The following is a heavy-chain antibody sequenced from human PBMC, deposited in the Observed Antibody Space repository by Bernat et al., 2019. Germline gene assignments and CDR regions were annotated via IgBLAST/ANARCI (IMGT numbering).Heavy chain of an antibody. V-gene: IGHV3-30-3*01. CDR3: ARDDPTQPSPLDY. CDR2: TSYDASKK. D-gene: IGHD4-11*01. Sequence: QVQLVESGGGVVQPGRSLRLSCAASGFTFSSYDMHWVRQAPGKGLEWVAVTSYDASKKNNADSVKGRFTISGDNSKKSLYLQMNSLRAEDTAVYYCARDDPTQPSPLDYWGQGTLVTVSS. CDR1: GFTFSSYD. J-gene: IGHJ4*02.